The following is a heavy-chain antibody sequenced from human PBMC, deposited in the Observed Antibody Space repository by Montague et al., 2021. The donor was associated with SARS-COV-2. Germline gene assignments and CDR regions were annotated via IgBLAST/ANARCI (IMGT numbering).Heavy chain of an antibody. D-gene: IGHD2-2*02. J-gene: IGHJ6*02. CDR1: GFTFSYFD. CDR3: ARGLRYHHYLLDL. Sequence: SLRLSCAASGFTFSYFDMSWIRQAPGTGLEWVSYISSGSSSTKFADSVKGRFTISRDNAKNSLYLQMNSLRVEDTAVYYCARGLRYHHYLLDLWGQGTMVAVSS. CDR2: ISSGSSST. V-gene: IGHV3-11*05.